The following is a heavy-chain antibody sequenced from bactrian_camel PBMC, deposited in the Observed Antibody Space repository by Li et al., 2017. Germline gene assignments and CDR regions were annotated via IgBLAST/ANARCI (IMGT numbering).Heavy chain of an antibody. J-gene: IGHJ4*01. CDR3: VADIVPKTTSYSYGSTWSDPEYYNF. CDR1: GYRWRFNS. D-gene: IGHD6*01. CDR2: MYTGGTSGGST. V-gene: IGHV3S53*01. Sequence: QLVESGGGSVQAGGSLRLSCAALGYRWRFNSMAWFRQFPGKEREGVAAMYTGGTSGGSTYYADSVKGRFTISRDNAKNTVYLQMNSLEPEDTAKYYCVADIVPKTTSYSYGSTWSDPEYYNFWGQGTQVTVS.